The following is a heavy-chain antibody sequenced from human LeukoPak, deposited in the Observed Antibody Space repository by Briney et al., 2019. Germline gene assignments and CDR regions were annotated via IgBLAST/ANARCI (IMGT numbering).Heavy chain of an antibody. J-gene: IGHJ4*02. Sequence: PSETLSLTCTVSGGSISSYYWRWIRQPPGKGLEWIGYIYYSGSTNYNPSLKSRVTISVDTSKNQFSLKLSSVTAADTAVYYCARSEWEVPFDYWGQGTLVTVSS. CDR3: ARSEWEVPFDY. CDR2: IYYSGST. D-gene: IGHD1-26*01. CDR1: GGSISSYY. V-gene: IGHV4-59*01.